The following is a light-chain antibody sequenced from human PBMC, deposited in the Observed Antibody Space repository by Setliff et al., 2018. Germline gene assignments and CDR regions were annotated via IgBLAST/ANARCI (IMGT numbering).Light chain of an antibody. Sequence: DIVMTQSPDSLAVSLGERATINCKSSQSVLYSSDNQNYLARYQQKPGQPPNLLIAWASVREPGVPDRFSGSGSGTDFTLTISSLQAEDVAVYYCQQYYTTPQTFGQGTKVDIK. CDR2: WAS. CDR1: QSVLYSSDNQNY. J-gene: IGKJ1*01. CDR3: QQYYTTPQT. V-gene: IGKV4-1*01.